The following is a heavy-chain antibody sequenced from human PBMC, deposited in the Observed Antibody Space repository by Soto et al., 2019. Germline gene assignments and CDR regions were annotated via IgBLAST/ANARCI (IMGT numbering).Heavy chain of an antibody. CDR3: ASARGPYFDY. CDR2: IYYSGST. CDR1: GGSISSGSFY. Sequence: SETLCLTCTVSGGSISSGSFYWAWIRQPPGKGLEWFGSIYYSGSTYYNPSLKSRVTISVDTSKNQFSLKLSSVTAADTAVYYCASARGPYFDYWGQGTLVTVSS. V-gene: IGHV4-39*01. J-gene: IGHJ4*02.